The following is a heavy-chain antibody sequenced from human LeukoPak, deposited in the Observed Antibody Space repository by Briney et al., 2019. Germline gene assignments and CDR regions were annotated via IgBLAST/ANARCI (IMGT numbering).Heavy chain of an antibody. D-gene: IGHD3-16*01. CDR1: RFTFSSYS. CDR3: VREGGFDY. V-gene: IGHV3-21*06. Sequence: PGGSLRLSCAASRFTFSSYSMDWVRQAPGKGLEWVSSISSSSSYIYYADSVKGRFTISRDNAKTSLFLQMNTLRAEDTAVYYCVREGGFDYWGQGTLVTVSS. CDR2: ISSSSSYI. J-gene: IGHJ4*02.